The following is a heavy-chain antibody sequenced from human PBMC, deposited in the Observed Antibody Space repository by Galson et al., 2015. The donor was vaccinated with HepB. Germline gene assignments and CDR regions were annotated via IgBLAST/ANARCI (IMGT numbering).Heavy chain of an antibody. Sequence: SLRLSCAASGFTFSNYGMHWVRQAPGKGLEWVAVIWYDGSNQYYADSVKGRFTISRDNSKNTLYLQINCLRAEDTAVFYCARGGDGDLHYFDYWGQGTLVTVSS. J-gene: IGHJ4*02. CDR2: IWYDGSNQ. D-gene: IGHD4-17*01. V-gene: IGHV3-33*01. CDR1: GFTFSNYG. CDR3: ARGGDGDLHYFDY.